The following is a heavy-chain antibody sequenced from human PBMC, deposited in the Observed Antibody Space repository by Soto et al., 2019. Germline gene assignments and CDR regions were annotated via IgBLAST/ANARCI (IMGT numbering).Heavy chain of an antibody. CDR3: ARRWGYDAFDI. D-gene: IGHD3-16*01. J-gene: IGHJ3*02. CDR2: IWYDGSNK. Sequence: QVQLVESGGGVVQPGRSLRLSCAASGFTFSSYGMHWVRQAPGKGLEWVAVIWYDGSNKYYADSVKGRFTISRDNSKNPLYLQMNSLRAADTAVYYCARRWGYDAFDIWGQGTMVTVSS. CDR1: GFTFSSYG. V-gene: IGHV3-33*01.